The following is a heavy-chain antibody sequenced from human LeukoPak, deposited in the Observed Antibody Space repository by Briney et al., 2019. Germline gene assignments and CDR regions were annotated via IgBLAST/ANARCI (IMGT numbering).Heavy chain of an antibody. V-gene: IGHV3-7*01. CDR3: ARSAGWRSYVNY. J-gene: IGHJ4*02. D-gene: IGHD3-16*01. CDR2: IKGDGREI. Sequence: GGSLRLSCAASGFTFSSYSMNWVRQAPGKGLEWVANIKGDGREIYYMNSVKGRFTISRDNGKNSLYLQMNSLRAEDTAVYYCARSAGWRSYVNYWGQGTLVTVSS. CDR1: GFTFSSYS.